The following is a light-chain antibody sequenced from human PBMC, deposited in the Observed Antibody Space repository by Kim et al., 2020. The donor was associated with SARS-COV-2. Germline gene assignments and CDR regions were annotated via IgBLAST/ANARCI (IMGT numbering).Light chain of an antibody. CDR3: QQYGSSPPYT. CDR2: GAS. Sequence: EIVLTQSPGTLSLSPGERATLSCRASQSVSSSYLAWYQQKPGQAPRLLVYGASSRATGIPDRFSGSRSGTDFTLTISRLEPEDFAVYYCQQYGSSPPYTFGPGTKLEI. CDR1: QSVSSSY. V-gene: IGKV3-20*01. J-gene: IGKJ2*01.